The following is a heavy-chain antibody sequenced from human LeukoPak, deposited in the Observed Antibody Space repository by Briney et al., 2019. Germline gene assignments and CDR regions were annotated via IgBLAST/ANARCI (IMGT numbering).Heavy chain of an antibody. D-gene: IGHD5-18*01. CDR2: INPSGGST. CDR1: GYTFTSYY. J-gene: IGHJ4*02. CDR3: ARDEENEISYGYVGYDY. Sequence: ASVKVSCKASGYTFTSYYMHWVRQAPGQGLEWMGRINPSGGSTSYAQKFQGRVTMTRDTSTSTVYMELSSLRSEDTAVYYCARDEENEISYGYVGYDYWGQGILVTVSS. V-gene: IGHV1-46*03.